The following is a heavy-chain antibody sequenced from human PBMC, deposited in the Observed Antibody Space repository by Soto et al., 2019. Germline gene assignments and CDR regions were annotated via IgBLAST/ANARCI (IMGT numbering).Heavy chain of an antibody. J-gene: IGHJ6*02. CDR2: ISYDGSNK. V-gene: IGHV3-30*03. Sequence: QVQLVESGGGVVQPGRSLRLSCAASGFTFSSYGMHWVRQAPGKGLEWVAVISYDGSNKYYADSVKGRFTISRDNSKTTLYLQMTRMRAEDTAVYYCATNQRRGVRGVITYYYGMDVWGQGTRVTVSS. CDR1: GFTFSSYG. D-gene: IGHD3-10*01. CDR3: ATNQRRGVRGVITYYYGMDV.